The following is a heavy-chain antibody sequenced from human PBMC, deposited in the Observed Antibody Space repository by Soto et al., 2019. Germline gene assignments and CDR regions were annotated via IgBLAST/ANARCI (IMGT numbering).Heavy chain of an antibody. V-gene: IGHV4-34*01. D-gene: IGHD6-19*01. CDR3: ARVRSGWGIDY. CDR1: GVSFSGYY. Sequence: PSETLSLTCAVYGVSFSGYYWTWIRQPPGTGLEWIGEINHSGSTNYNPSLKSRVTISVDRSKNQFSLKLSSVTAADTAVYYCARVRSGWGIDYWGQGTLVTVSS. CDR2: INHSGST. J-gene: IGHJ4*02.